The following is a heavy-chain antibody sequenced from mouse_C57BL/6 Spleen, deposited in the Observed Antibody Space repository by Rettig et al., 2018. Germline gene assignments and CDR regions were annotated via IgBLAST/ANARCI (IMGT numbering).Heavy chain of an antibody. J-gene: IGHJ1*03. Sequence: WDDDKYYNPALKSRLTISKDTSKNQVFLKIANVDTADTATYYCARGDITTVVARWYFDVWGTGTTVTVSS. V-gene: IGHV8-8*01. CDR3: ARGDITTVVARWYFDV. D-gene: IGHD1-1*01. CDR2: WDDDK.